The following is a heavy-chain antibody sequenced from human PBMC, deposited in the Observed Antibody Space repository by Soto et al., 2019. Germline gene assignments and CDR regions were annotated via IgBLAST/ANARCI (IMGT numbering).Heavy chain of an antibody. D-gene: IGHD3-9*01. CDR1: GGSISSGGYS. Sequence: ASGTLSLTCAVSGGSISSGGYSWSWIRQPPGKGLEGIGYIYHSGSHYYKPSLKSRVTISVDRSKNQYSLKLSSVTAADPAVYYCARELNNVFLTGYPQLQNYGMDVGGKGTRVTVPS. CDR2: IYHSGSH. V-gene: IGHV4-30-2*01. J-gene: IGHJ6*04. CDR3: ARELNNVFLTGYPQLQNYGMDV.